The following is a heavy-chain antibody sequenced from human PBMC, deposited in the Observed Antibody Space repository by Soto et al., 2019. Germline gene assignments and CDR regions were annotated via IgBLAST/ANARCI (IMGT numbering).Heavy chain of an antibody. J-gene: IGHJ4*02. Sequence: GGSLRLSCAASGFTFSSYAMSWVRQAPGKGLEWVSAISGSGGSTYYADSVKGRFTISRDNSKNTLYLQMNSLRAEDTAVYYCAKALRDGSRYIYFDYWGQGTLVTVSS. CDR1: GFTFSSYA. V-gene: IGHV3-23*01. D-gene: IGHD3-10*01. CDR3: AKALRDGSRYIYFDY. CDR2: ISGSGGST.